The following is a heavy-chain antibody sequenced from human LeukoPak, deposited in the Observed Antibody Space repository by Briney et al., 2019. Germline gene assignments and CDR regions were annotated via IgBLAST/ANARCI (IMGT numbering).Heavy chain of an antibody. Sequence: SVKVSCKASGGTFSSYAISWVRQAPGQGLEWMGGIIPIFGTANYAQKFQGRVTITADESTSTAYMELRSLRSDDTAVYYCARGLGVEFDNYYYFDYWGQGTLVTVSS. CDR1: GGTFSSYA. V-gene: IGHV1-69*13. J-gene: IGHJ4*02. CDR3: ARGLGVEFDNYYYFDY. D-gene: IGHD4-11*01. CDR2: IIPIFGTA.